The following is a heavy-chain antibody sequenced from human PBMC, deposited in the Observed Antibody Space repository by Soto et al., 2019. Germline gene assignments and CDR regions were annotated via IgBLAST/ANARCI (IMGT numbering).Heavy chain of an antibody. Sequence: ASGKVSCEASGGTFSSYAISWVRQAPGQGLEWMGGIIPIFGTANYAQKFQGRVTITADESTSTAYMELSSLRSEDTAVYYCVLAAPAGYYYYGMDVWGQGTTVTVSS. V-gene: IGHV1-69*13. J-gene: IGHJ6*02. CDR3: VLAAPAGYYYYGMDV. D-gene: IGHD6-6*01. CDR1: GGTFSSYA. CDR2: IIPIFGTA.